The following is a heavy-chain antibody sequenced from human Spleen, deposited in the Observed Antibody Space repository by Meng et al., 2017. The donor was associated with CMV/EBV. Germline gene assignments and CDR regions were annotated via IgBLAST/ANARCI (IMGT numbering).Heavy chain of an antibody. J-gene: IGHJ6*02. CDR2: INHSGST. CDR3: ARFAGLRFLEWSRGRYGMDV. V-gene: IGHV4-39*07. D-gene: IGHD3-3*01. CDR1: GGSISSSSYY. Sequence: SETLSLTCTVSGGSISSSSYYWGWIRQPPGKGLEWIGEINHSGSTSYNPSLKSRVTISVDTSKNQFSLKLSSLTAADTAVYFCARFAGLRFLEWSRGRYGMDVWGQGTTVTVSS.